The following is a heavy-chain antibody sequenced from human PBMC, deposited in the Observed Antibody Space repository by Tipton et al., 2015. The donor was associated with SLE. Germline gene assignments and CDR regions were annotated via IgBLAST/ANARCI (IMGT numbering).Heavy chain of an antibody. CDR2: MFSSGNT. Sequence: GLVKPSETLSLTCSVSGGSMNTHYWTWIRQPAGKGLEYIGRMFSSGNTIYNPSLRSRVTMSFDTSKRQFSLQMTSVTAADTAVYYCARGDRYSSGFDYWGQGTLVTVSS. CDR1: GGSMNTHY. J-gene: IGHJ4*02. CDR3: ARGDRYSSGFDY. V-gene: IGHV4-4*07. D-gene: IGHD6-19*01.